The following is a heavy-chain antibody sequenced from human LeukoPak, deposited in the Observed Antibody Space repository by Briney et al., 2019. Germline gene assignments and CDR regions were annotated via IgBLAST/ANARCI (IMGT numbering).Heavy chain of an antibody. CDR3: ARGLSMIVVVGYFDY. CDR2: IYYSGST. D-gene: IGHD3-22*01. Sequence: SETLSLTCTVSGGSISSGGYYWGWIRQPPGKGLEWIGSIYYSGSTYYNPSLKSRVTISVDTSKNQFSLKLSSVTAADTAVYYCARGLSMIVVVGYFDYWGQGTLVTVSS. CDR1: GGSISSGGYY. V-gene: IGHV4-39*07. J-gene: IGHJ4*02.